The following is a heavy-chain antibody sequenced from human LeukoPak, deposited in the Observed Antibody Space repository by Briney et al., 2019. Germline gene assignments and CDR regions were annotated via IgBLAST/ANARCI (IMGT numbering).Heavy chain of an antibody. J-gene: IGHJ4*02. CDR2: ISGSGGST. CDR1: GFTFSSYA. V-gene: IGHV3-23*01. Sequence: GGSLRLSCAASGFTFSSYAMTWVRQAPGKGLEWVSTISGSGGSTYCADSVQGRFTISRDNSKNTLYLQMNSLRAEDTAIYYCAKDFSGGNSDYWGQGTLVTVSS. CDR3: AKDFSGGNSDY. D-gene: IGHD4-23*01.